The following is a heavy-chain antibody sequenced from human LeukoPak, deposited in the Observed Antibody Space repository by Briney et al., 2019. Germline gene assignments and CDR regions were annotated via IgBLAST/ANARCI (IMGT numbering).Heavy chain of an antibody. D-gene: IGHD6-19*01. CDR1: GFTFSNYD. J-gene: IGHJ5*02. Sequence: GGSLRLSCAASGFTFSNYDMSWVRQAPGKGLEWVSSISDRGGSTYYADSVKGRFTISRDNSKNTLYLQMTNLRAADTAVYYCAKDLSRAVAADWFDPWDQGSLVTVSS. CDR2: ISDRGGST. CDR3: AKDLSRAVAADWFDP. V-gene: IGHV3-23*01.